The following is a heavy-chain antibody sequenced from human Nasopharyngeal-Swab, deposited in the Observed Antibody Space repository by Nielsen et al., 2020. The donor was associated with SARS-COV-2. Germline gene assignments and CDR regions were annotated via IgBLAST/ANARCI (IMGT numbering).Heavy chain of an antibody. CDR2: ISGSGGNT. CDR3: AKDQRLTDYYDSSGFYTNFDN. J-gene: IGHJ4*02. V-gene: IGHV3-23*01. D-gene: IGHD3-22*01. Sequence: GGSLRLSCAASGFTFSSYAMSWVRQAPGKGLEWVSGISGSGGNTHYADSVMDRAIISRDNSKDTVYLLLGSLRAEDTAVYYCAKDQRLTDYYDSSGFYTNFDNWGQGTLVTVAS. CDR1: GFTFSSYA.